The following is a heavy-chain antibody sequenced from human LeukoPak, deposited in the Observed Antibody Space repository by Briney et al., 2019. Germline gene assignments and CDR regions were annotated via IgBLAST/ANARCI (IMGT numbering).Heavy chain of an antibody. CDR3: ASRNYYGSGSYFYMDV. CDR2: ISGSGAST. D-gene: IGHD3-10*01. Sequence: GGSLRLSCAASGFTFSSYAMKWVRQAPGKGLEWVSTISGSGASTYYADSVKGRFTISRDNSKNTLYLQMNSLRAEDTAVYYCASRNYYGSGSYFYMDVWGKGTTVTISS. CDR1: GFTFSSYA. J-gene: IGHJ6*03. V-gene: IGHV3-23*01.